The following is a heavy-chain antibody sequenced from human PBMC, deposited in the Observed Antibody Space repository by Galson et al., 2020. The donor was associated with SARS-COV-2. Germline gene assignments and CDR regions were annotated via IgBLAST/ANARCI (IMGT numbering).Heavy chain of an antibody. CDR2: LNHSGST. CDR1: GGSFSGYY. V-gene: IGHV4-34*01. D-gene: IGHD3-22*01. J-gene: IGHJ2*01. Sequence: SETLSLTCAVYGGSFSGYYWSWIRQPPGKGLEWIGELNHSGSTNYNPSLKSRLTISVDTSKNQFSLKLSSVTAADTAVYYCARLSRRGYYFRVPPNWYFDLWGRGTLVTVSS. CDR3: ARLSRRGYYFRVPPNWYFDL.